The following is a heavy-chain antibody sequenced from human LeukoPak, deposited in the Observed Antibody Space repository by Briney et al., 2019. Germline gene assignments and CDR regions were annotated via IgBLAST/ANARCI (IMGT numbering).Heavy chain of an antibody. V-gene: IGHV3-33*06. CDR1: GFTFNTHG. CDR3: AKDTAIQFLEPAF. J-gene: IGHJ4*02. D-gene: IGHD3-3*01. Sequence: GGSLRLSCAASGFTFNTHGMHWVRQPPGKGLEWVAATWFDGSVKHYSDAVKGRFTISRDNSLDTLYLQMSSLRVEDTAMYYCAKDTAIQFLEPAFWGQGTLVTVSS. CDR2: TWFDGSVK.